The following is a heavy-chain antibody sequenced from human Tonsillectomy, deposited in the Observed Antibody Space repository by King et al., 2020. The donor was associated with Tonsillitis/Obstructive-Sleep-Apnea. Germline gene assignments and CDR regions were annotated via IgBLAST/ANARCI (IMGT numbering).Heavy chain of an antibody. D-gene: IGHD6-6*01. J-gene: IGHJ2*01. CDR2: IWYDGSNK. CDR1: GFTFSSYG. V-gene: IGHV3-33*01. Sequence: VQLVESGGGVVQPGRSLRLSCAASGFTFSSYGMHWVRQAPGKGLEWVAVIWYDGSNKYYADSVKGRFTISRDNSKNTLYLQMNSLRAEDTAVYYCAGDGWRAARNWYFDLWGRGTLVTVSS. CDR3: AGDGWRAARNWYFDL.